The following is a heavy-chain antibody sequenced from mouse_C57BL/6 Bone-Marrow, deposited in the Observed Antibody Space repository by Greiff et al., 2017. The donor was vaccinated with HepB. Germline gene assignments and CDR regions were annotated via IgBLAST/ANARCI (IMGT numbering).Heavy chain of an antibody. J-gene: IGHJ1*03. Sequence: EVQLQESGGGLVQPGGSLSLSCAASGFTFTDYYMSWVRQPPGKALEWLGFIRNKANGYTTEYSASVKGRFTISRDNSQSILYLQMNALIAEDSSTYYCARFIYYDYDWYFDVWGTGTTVTVSS. V-gene: IGHV7-3*01. CDR3: ARFIYYDYDWYFDV. CDR1: GFTFTDYY. CDR2: IRNKANGYTT. D-gene: IGHD2-4*01.